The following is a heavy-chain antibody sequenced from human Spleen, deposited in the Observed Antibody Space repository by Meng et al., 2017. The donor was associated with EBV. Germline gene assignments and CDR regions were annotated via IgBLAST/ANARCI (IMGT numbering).Heavy chain of an antibody. V-gene: IGHV4-4*02. Sequence: QVQLQEPGPGLVKTSATLSFTCAVSGDAIGSSHWWSWVRQPPGKGLEWIGKIYHSGSTNYNPSLKSRVTISVDKSKSQFSLKLTSVTAADTAVYYCARDYYGYNYFDYWGQGTLVTVSS. CDR1: GDAIGSSHW. CDR2: IYHSGST. D-gene: IGHD3-22*01. CDR3: ARDYYGYNYFDY. J-gene: IGHJ4*02.